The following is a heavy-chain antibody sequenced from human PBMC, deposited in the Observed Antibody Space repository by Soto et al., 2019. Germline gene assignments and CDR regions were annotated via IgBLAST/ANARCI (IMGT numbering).Heavy chain of an antibody. V-gene: IGHV4-38-2*02. CDR3: ARDWGSGYYHFEP. Sequence: SETLSLTCAVSGYSISSGFSWGWIRQPPGKGLEWIGSIDHSGSTHYNASLKIRLSISLDTSKNQFSLKLRSVTAADTAVYYCARDWGSGYYHFEPWGQGALVTVSS. CDR1: GYSISSGFS. J-gene: IGHJ5*02. D-gene: IGHD5-12*01. CDR2: IDHSGST.